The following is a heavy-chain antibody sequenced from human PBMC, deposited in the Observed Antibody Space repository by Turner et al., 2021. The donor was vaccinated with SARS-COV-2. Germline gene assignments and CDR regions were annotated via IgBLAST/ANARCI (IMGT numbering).Heavy chain of an antibody. CDR1: GVTVSSNY. V-gene: IGHV3-53*02. J-gene: IGHJ6*02. CDR2: IYSGGST. CDR3: ARDLDYYGMDV. Sequence: EVQLVETGGGLIQPGGSLRLSCAASGVTVSSNYMSWVRQAQGKGLEWVSVIYSGGSTYYADSVKGRFTISRDNSKNTLYLQMNSLRAEDTAVYYCARDLDYYGMDVWGQGTTVTVSS.